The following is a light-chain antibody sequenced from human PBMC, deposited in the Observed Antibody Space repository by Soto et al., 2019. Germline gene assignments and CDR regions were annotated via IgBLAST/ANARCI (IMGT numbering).Light chain of an antibody. CDR3: QKYDSAPRT. Sequence: DIQMTQSPSSLSASVGDSVTITCRASQGINNYLAWYQQKPGKVPVLLIYSASTLKPGIPSRFSGSGAGTDFTLTISSLQPEDFATYYRQKYDSAPRTFGQGTKVDIK. CDR2: SAS. J-gene: IGKJ1*01. V-gene: IGKV1-27*01. CDR1: QGINNY.